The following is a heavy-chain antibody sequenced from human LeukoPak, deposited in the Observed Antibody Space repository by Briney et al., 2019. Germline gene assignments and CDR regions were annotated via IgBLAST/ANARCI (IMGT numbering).Heavy chain of an antibody. Sequence: PSGTLSLTCTVSGGSISSENNWSWFRQSPGRGLEWIGEMHHNGGSNYNPSLMSRVSLSIDSSKNQFSLTMDSVTAADTAMYFCARNRLNGCYWDYWGQGTRVTVS. CDR1: GGSISSENN. J-gene: IGHJ4*02. D-gene: IGHD3-10*01. V-gene: IGHV4-4*02. CDR2: MHHNGGS. CDR3: ARNRLNGCYWDY.